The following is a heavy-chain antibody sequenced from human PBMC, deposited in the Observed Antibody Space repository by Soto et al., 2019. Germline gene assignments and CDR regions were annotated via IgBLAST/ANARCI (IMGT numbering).Heavy chain of an antibody. Sequence: LSLTCTVSGDSNSGYYWSWIRQPPGKGLQWIGYIYYSGNTNYNPSLKGRVTMSVDTSKNQFSLQVSSVTAADTAVYFCAKYRRTDAEGYSFDYWGQGALVTVSS. V-gene: IGHV4-59*01. D-gene: IGHD2-15*01. CDR3: AKYRRTDAEGYSFDY. CDR1: GDSNSGYY. J-gene: IGHJ4*02. CDR2: IYYSGNT.